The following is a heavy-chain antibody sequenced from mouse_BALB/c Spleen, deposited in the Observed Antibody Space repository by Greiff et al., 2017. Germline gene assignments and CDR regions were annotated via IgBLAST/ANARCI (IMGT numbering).Heavy chain of an antibody. CDR3: AREDDYDEDAMDD. J-gene: IGHJ4*01. CDR1: GFTFSSFG. Sequence: EVKVVESGGGLVQPGGSRKLSCAASGFTFSSFGMHWVRQAPEKGLEWVAYISSGSSTIYYADTVKGRFTISRDNPKNTLFLQMTSLRSEDTAMYYCAREDDYDEDAMDDWGQGTSVTVSS. V-gene: IGHV5-17*02. CDR2: ISSGSSTI. D-gene: IGHD2-4*01.